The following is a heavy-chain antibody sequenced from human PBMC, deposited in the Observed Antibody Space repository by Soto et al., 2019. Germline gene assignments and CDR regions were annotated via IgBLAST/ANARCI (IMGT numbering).Heavy chain of an antibody. J-gene: IGHJ4*02. CDR3: ARGHYDFWSGYFATIDY. D-gene: IGHD3-3*01. CDR1: GGSISSGGYS. Sequence: LSLTCAVSGGSISSGGYSWSWIRQPPGKGLEWIGYIHYSGSTYYNPSLKSRVTISADTSKNQFSLKLSSVTAADAAVYYCARGHYDFWSGYFATIDYWGQGTLVTVSS. CDR2: IHYSGST. V-gene: IGHV4-30-4*07.